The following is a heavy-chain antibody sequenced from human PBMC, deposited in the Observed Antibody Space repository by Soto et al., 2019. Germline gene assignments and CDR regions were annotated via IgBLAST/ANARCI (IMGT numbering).Heavy chain of an antibody. J-gene: IGHJ4*02. D-gene: IGHD3-10*01. Sequence: QVQRVQSGAEVEKPGASVKVSCKTSGYTFTSYTMHWVRQAPGQRLEWMGWINAGNGNTKYSQNFQGRVTITRDTSASTAYMELTRLRSEDTVVYYCARESYYGSGSNFDYWGQGTLVTVSS. CDR1: GYTFTSYT. CDR3: ARESYYGSGSNFDY. V-gene: IGHV1-3*01. CDR2: INAGNGNT.